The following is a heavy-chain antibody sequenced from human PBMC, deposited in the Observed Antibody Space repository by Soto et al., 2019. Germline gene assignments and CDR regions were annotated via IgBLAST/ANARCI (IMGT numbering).Heavy chain of an antibody. D-gene: IGHD5-18*01. J-gene: IGHJ6*02. CDR2: ISGSGGSR. CDR3: GKKGPAEWIHYYSPPAA. Sequence: EVQLLESGGGLVQPGGSLRLSCAGSGFNFSSFAMTWVRQAPGKGLEWVSTISGSGGSRFYAASVKGRFTLTRDNSKETVNPQRKSLRVEATAFNYWGKKGPAEWIHYYSPPAAWGRGPRSPSP. V-gene: IGHV3-23*01. CDR1: GFNFSSFA.